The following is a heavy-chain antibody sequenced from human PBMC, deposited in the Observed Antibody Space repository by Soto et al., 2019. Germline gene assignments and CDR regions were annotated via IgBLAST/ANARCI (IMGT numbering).Heavy chain of an antibody. D-gene: IGHD3-22*01. Sequence: QVQLVQSGAEVKKPGSSVKVSCKASGGTFRSYTITWVRQAPGQGLERMGGITPMFGTPNYAQNFRGRVTITADESTSTAYMELYNLRSEDTAMYFCARDGTLYDSRAYYYLYWGQGTLVTVSS. V-gene: IGHV1-69*01. CDR2: ITPMFGTP. J-gene: IGHJ4*02. CDR1: GGTFRSYT. CDR3: ARDGTLYDSRAYYYLY.